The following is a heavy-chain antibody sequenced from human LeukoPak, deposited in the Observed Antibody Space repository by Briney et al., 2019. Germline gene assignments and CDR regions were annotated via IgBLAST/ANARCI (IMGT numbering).Heavy chain of an antibody. CDR1: GGSISSYY. J-gene: IGHJ3*02. D-gene: IGHD6-19*01. Sequence: SETLSLTCTVSGGSISSYYWSWIRQPPGKGLEWIGYIYYSGSTNYNPSFKNRLIITVDTSKNQFSLKLSSVTAADTAVYYWARGPYSSGGYSRGGSGDFDIWGQGTMVTVSS. CDR3: ARGPYSSGGYSRGGSGDFDI. V-gene: IGHV4-59*01. CDR2: IYYSGST.